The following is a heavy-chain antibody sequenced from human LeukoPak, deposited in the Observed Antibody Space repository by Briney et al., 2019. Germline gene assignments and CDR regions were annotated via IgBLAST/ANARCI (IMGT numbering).Heavy chain of an antibody. V-gene: IGHV3-30-3*01. CDR3: ANAYGDYVPFDY. D-gene: IGHD4-17*01. CDR1: GFTFSSYA. Sequence: GGSLRLSCAASGFTFSSYATHWVRQAPGKGLEWVAVISYDGSNKYYADSVKGRFTISRDNSKNTLYLQMNSLRAEDTAVYYCANAYGDYVPFDYWGQGTLVTVSS. J-gene: IGHJ4*02. CDR2: ISYDGSNK.